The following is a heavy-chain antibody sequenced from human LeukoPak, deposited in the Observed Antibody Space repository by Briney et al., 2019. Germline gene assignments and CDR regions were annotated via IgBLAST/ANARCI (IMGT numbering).Heavy chain of an antibody. J-gene: IGHJ4*02. Sequence: SETLSLTCTVSGGSIRSSSYYWGWIRQPPGKGLEWIGNIYYGGSTYYNPSLKSRVTISVDTSKNQFSLKLSSVIAADTAVYYCASLWFGEIDYWGQGTLVTVSS. CDR1: GGSIRSSSYY. D-gene: IGHD3-10*01. CDR3: ASLWFGEIDY. V-gene: IGHV4-39*07. CDR2: IYYGGST.